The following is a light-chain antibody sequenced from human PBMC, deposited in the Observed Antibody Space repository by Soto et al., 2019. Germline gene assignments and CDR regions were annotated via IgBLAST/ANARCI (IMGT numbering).Light chain of an antibody. Sequence: EIVMTQSPATLSVSPGERATLSCRASQSVSSNLAWYQQKPGQAPRLLIYDASYRATGIPARFSASGSGTDFTLTISSLEAEDSAVYVCQQYNDWPLVFGQGTRLEIK. CDR2: DAS. CDR1: QSVSSN. J-gene: IGKJ5*01. CDR3: QQYNDWPLV. V-gene: IGKV3D-15*01.